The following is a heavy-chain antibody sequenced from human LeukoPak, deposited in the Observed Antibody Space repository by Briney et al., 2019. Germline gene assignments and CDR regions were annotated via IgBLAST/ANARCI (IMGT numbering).Heavy chain of an antibody. Sequence: GGSLRLSCAASEFTFSSYAMHWVRQAPGKGLEWVAVISYDGSNKYYADSVKGRFTISRDNSKNTLYLQMNSLRAEDTAVYYCARDPDTAMALYYFDYWGQGTLVTVSS. V-gene: IGHV3-30*04. J-gene: IGHJ4*02. D-gene: IGHD5-18*01. CDR1: EFTFSSYA. CDR2: ISYDGSNK. CDR3: ARDPDTAMALYYFDY.